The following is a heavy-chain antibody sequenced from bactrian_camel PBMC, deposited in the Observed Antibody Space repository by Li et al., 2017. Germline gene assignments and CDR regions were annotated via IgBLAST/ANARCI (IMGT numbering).Heavy chain of an antibody. CDR2: IDSNGAK. J-gene: IGHJ6*01. Sequence: VQLVESGGGSVQPGGSLRLSCEVTGYTMRFNCLGWFRQVPGKQREGVAAIDSNGAKKYADSLKGRFTISKDISKSTLFLQMNNLEPEDTARYYCAAPMSGICHTLSESDFDFWGQGTQVTVSS. V-gene: IGHV3S53*01. CDR1: GYTMRFNC. D-gene: IGHD2*01. CDR3: AAPMSGICHTLSESDFDF.